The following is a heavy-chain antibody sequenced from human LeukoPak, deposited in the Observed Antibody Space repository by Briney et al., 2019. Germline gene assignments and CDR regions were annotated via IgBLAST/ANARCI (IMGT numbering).Heavy chain of an antibody. CDR3: TRDTDYGSATNYFDH. V-gene: IGHV3-43D*04. Sequence: GGSLRLSCAASGFTFDDYAMHWVRQAPGKGLEWVSLISWEGGTTYYADSVRGRFTNSRDNSKNSLYLQMNSLTADDTAFYYCTRDTDYGSATNYFDHWGQGTLVSVSS. CDR1: GFTFDDYA. J-gene: IGHJ4*02. D-gene: IGHD3-10*01. CDR2: ISWEGGTT.